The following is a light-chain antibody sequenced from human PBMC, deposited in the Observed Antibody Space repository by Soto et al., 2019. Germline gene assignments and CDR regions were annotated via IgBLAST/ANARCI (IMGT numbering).Light chain of an antibody. CDR1: QSVSNNY. Sequence: EIVLTQSPGTLSLSPGERATLSCMASQSVSNNYLAWYQQKPGQAPRLLIYGASNRATGIPDRLSGSGSGTDFTLTISRLEPEDFAVCYGQQYGSSGTFGQWTKVDIX. V-gene: IGKV3-20*01. CDR2: GAS. CDR3: QQYGSSGT. J-gene: IGKJ1*01.